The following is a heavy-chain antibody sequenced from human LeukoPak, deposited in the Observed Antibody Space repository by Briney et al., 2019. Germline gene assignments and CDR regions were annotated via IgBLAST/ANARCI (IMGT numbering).Heavy chain of an antibody. CDR2: ISYDGSNK. J-gene: IGHJ4*02. V-gene: IGHV3-30-3*01. CDR3: TTAIIITTPKDY. CDR1: GFTFSSYA. Sequence: QPGGSLRLSCAASGFTFSSYAMHWVRQAPGKGLEWVAVISYDGSNKYYADSVKGRFTISRDNSKNTLYLQMNSLRAEDTAVYYCTTAIIITTPKDYWGQGTLVTVSS. D-gene: IGHD3-10*01.